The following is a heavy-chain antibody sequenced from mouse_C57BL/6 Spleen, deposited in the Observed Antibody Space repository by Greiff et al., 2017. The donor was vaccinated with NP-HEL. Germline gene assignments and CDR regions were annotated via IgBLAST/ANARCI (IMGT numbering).Heavy chain of an antibody. CDR3: ARKDLYDGYYAWFAY. Sequence: VQLQQPGAELVKPGASVKLSCKASGYTFTSYWMQWVKQRPGQGLEWIGEIDPSDSYTNYNQKFKGKATLTVDTSSSTAYMQLSSLTSEDSAVYYCARKDLYDGYYAWFAYWGQGTLVTVSA. J-gene: IGHJ3*01. CDR1: GYTFTSYW. V-gene: IGHV1-50*01. CDR2: IDPSDSYT. D-gene: IGHD2-3*01.